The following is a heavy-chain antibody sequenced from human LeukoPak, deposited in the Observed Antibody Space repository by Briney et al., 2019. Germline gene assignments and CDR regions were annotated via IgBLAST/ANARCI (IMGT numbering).Heavy chain of an antibody. CDR1: GFTFSSYG. V-gene: IGHV3-33*03. CDR3: AKDGHSSAYYFDY. J-gene: IGHJ4*02. CDR2: IWYDGSNK. D-gene: IGHD3-22*01. Sequence: GRSLRLSCAASGFTFSSYGMHWGRQAPWKWLEWVVVIWYDGSNKYYADSGNGLFTISRDTSKNTLSLQMNSVRAEDTAVYYCAKDGHSSAYYFDYWGQGTLVTVSS.